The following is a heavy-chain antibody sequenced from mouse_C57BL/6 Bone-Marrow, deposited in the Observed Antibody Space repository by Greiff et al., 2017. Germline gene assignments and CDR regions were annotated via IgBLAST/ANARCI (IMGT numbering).Heavy chain of an antibody. J-gene: IGHJ3*01. D-gene: IGHD2-5*01. Sequence: QVQLQQPGAELVKPGASVKLSCKASGYTFTSYWMHWVKQRPGQGLEWIGMIHPNSGSTNYNEKFKSKATLTVDKSSSTAYMQLSSLTSEDSAVYYGARDAYYSNCVDWFAYWGQGTLVTVSA. CDR1: GYTFTSYW. CDR3: ARDAYYSNCVDWFAY. CDR2: IHPNSGST. V-gene: IGHV1-64*01.